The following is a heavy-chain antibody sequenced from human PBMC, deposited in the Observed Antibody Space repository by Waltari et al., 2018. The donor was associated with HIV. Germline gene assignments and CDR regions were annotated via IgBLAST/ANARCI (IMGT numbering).Heavy chain of an antibody. D-gene: IGHD1-26*01. CDR3: ARHALRVGASYWYFDL. Sequence: GWIRQPPGKGLEWIGRIYYSGRSYYNPSLKSRVTISVDTSKNQFSLKLSSVTATDTAVYYCARHALRVGASYWYFDLWGRGTLVTVSS. V-gene: IGHV4-39*01. J-gene: IGHJ2*01. CDR2: IYYSGRS.